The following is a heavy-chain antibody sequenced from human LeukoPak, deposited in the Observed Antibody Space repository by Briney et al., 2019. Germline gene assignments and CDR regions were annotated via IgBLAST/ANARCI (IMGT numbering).Heavy chain of an antibody. V-gene: IGHV1-46*01. CDR2: INPSGGST. D-gene: IGHD3-22*01. J-gene: IGHJ5*02. CDR3: ARAVSGGDSSGYNWFDP. Sequence: ASVKVSCKASGYTFTSYYMHWVRQAPGQGLEWMGLINPSGGSTSYAQKFQGRVTMTRDTSTSTVYMELSSLRSEDTAVYHCARAVSGGDSSGYNWFDPWGQGTLVTVSS. CDR1: GYTFTSYY.